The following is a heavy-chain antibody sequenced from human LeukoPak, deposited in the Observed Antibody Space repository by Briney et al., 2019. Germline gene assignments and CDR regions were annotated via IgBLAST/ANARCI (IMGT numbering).Heavy chain of an antibody. V-gene: IGHV4-34*01. CDR3: ARHFTAYGMDV. Sequence: SETLSLTCAVYGGSFSGYYWSWIRQPPGKGLEWIGEINHSGSTNYNPSLKSRVTISVDTSKNQFSLKLSSVTAADTAVYYCARHFTAYGMDVWGQGTTVTVSS. CDR2: INHSGST. J-gene: IGHJ6*02. CDR1: GGSFSGYY. D-gene: IGHD3-3*02.